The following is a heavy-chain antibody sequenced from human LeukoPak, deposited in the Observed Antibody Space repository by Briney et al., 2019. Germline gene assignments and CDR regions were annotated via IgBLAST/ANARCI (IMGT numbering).Heavy chain of an antibody. D-gene: IGHD2-15*01. V-gene: IGHV4-59*08. CDR2: VYYSGRS. Sequence: SETLSLTCTVSGASFSSDYRSWIRQPPGKGLEWIGYVYYSGRSNYNPSLKTRVTISVDTSKNLFTLKLSSVTAADTDMYYCARSPHCTGGSCYHYYYYGLDVWGQGTTVTVSS. J-gene: IGHJ6*02. CDR1: GASFSSDY. CDR3: ARSPHCTGGSCYHYYYYGLDV.